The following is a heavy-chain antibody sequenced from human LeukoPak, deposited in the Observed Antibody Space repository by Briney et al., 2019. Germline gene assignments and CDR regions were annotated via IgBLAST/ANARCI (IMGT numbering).Heavy chain of an antibody. D-gene: IGHD2-2*01. J-gene: IGHJ4*02. Sequence: SCKASGYTFTGYYMHWVRQAPGKGLVWVSRINSDGSSTSYADSVKGRFTISRDNAKNTLYLQMNSLRAEDTAVYYCARFYCSSTSCLEDYWGQGTLVTVSS. CDR3: ARFYCSSTSCLEDY. CDR2: INSDGSST. V-gene: IGHV3-74*01. CDR1: GYTFTGYY.